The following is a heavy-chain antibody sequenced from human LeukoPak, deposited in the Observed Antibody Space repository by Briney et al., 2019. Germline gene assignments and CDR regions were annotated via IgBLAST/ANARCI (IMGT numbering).Heavy chain of an antibody. V-gene: IGHV3-74*01. CDR1: VETFSSYW. D-gene: IGHD2-21*01. J-gene: IGHJ4*02. Sequence: GGSLRLSCASSVETFSSYWMHWVRQAPGKGLVWVSRINSDGSSTSYADSVKGRFTISRDNAKNTLYLQMNSLRAEDTAVYYCARVPVFQPYYYFDYWGQGTLVTVSS. CDR3: ARVPVFQPYYYFDY. CDR2: INSDGSST.